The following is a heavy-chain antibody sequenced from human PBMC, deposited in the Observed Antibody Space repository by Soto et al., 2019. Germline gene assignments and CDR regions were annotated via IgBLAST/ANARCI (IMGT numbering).Heavy chain of an antibody. D-gene: IGHD6-19*01. Sequence: QVQLVQSGAEVKKPGASVKVSCKASGYTFTSYDINWVRQATGQGLEWMGWLNPNSGNTGFAQKFQGRVTLTRNTSVNTAYIELSCLRSDDTAIYYCATSGGGWYLYWGQGTLVTVSS. J-gene: IGHJ4*02. CDR1: GYTFTSYD. V-gene: IGHV1-8*01. CDR3: ATSGGGWYLY. CDR2: LNPNSGNT.